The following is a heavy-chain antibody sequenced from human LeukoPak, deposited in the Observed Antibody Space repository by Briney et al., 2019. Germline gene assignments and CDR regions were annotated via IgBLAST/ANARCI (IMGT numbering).Heavy chain of an antibody. D-gene: IGHD4-17*01. CDR3: ANEIRPNDY. V-gene: IGHV3-23*01. Sequence: GGSLRLSCAASEFDFSSHAMTWVRQAPGKGLEWVSAISISGSKTYYADSVKGRFTISRDNSKNTLYLQMNSLRAEDTAVYYCANEIRPNDYWGQGTLVTFAS. CDR1: EFDFSSHA. CDR2: ISISGSKT. J-gene: IGHJ4*02.